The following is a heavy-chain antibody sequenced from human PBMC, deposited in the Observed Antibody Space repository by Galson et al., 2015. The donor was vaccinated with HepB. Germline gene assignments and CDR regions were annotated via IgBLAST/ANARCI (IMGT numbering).Heavy chain of an antibody. CDR2: LYHSGGT. CDR3: ARAKEGRGYFDY. CDR1: GDSISSDSW. Sequence: TCAVSGDSISSDSWWSWVRQPPGEGLEWIGELYHSGGTNYRPSLKSRVTISVDKSKNLFSLKLTFVTAADTAVYYCARAKEGRGYFDYWGQGTLVTVSS. D-gene: IGHD3-10*01. V-gene: IGHV4-4*02. J-gene: IGHJ4*02.